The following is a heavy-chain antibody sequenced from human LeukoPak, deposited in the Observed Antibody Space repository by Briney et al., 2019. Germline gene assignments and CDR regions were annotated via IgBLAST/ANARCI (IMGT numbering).Heavy chain of an antibody. J-gene: IGHJ5*02. CDR1: GGSISSYY. CDR2: IYYSGST. CDR3: ARERIAARRNWFDP. Sequence: SETLSLTCTVSGGSISSYYWSWIRQPPGKGLEWIGYIYYSGSTNYNPSLKSRVTISVDTSKNQSSLKLSSVTAADTAVYYCARERIAARRNWFDPWGQGTLVTVSS. D-gene: IGHD6-6*01. V-gene: IGHV4-59*01.